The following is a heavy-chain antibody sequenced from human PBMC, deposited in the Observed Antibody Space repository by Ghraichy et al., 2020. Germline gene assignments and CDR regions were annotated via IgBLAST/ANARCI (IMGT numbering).Heavy chain of an antibody. CDR1: GFSFSSYW. Sequence: GGSLRLSCAASGFSFSSYWMHWVRQPPGKGLVWVSRINSDGSSTNYADSVKGRFTISRDNAKNTLYLQMNSLRAEDTAVYYCARDATYYDFWSGYSNWFDPWGQGTLVTVSS. CDR3: ARDATYYDFWSGYSNWFDP. V-gene: IGHV3-74*01. D-gene: IGHD3-3*01. J-gene: IGHJ5*02. CDR2: INSDGSST.